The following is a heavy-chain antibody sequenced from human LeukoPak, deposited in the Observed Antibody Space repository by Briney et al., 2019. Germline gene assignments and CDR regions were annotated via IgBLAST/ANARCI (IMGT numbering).Heavy chain of an antibody. Sequence: PGGSLRLSCAASGFTFSTYSVTWVRQAPGKGLEWVSSISSSSNYIYYADSVKGRFTISRDNAKNSLYLQMNSLRSEDTALYYCAKDYMARGVSVAFDIWGQGTMVTVSS. J-gene: IGHJ3*02. V-gene: IGHV3-21*04. CDR2: ISSSSNYI. CDR1: GFTFSTYS. CDR3: AKDYMARGVSVAFDI. D-gene: IGHD3-10*01.